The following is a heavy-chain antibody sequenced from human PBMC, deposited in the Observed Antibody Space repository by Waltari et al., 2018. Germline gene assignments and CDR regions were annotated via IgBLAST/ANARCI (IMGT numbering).Heavy chain of an antibody. CDR2: MNPNTGNT. J-gene: IGHJ4*02. D-gene: IGHD6-13*01. Sequence: QVQLVQSGAEVKKPGASVKVSCKASGYTFTSYDINWVRQATGQGLEWKGWMNPNTGNTGYAQKFQGRVTMTRNTSISTDYMELSSLRSEDTAVDYCAGGGAAAGTLWLWGQGTLVTVSS. CDR1: GYTFTSYD. V-gene: IGHV1-8*01. CDR3: AGGGAAAGTLWL.